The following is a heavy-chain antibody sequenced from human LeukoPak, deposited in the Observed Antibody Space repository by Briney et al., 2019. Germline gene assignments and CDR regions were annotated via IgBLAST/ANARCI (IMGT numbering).Heavy chain of an antibody. CDR3: AKDQGWHARPPFAY. J-gene: IGHJ4*02. CDR2: IRYDGSNK. Sequence: GGSLRLSCAASGFTFSSYGMHWVRQAPGKGLEWVAFIRYDGSNKYYADSVKGRFTISRDNSKNTLYLQMNSLRAEDTAVYYCAKDQGWHARPPFAYWGQGTLVTVSS. D-gene: IGHD6-19*01. CDR1: GFTFSSYG. V-gene: IGHV3-30*02.